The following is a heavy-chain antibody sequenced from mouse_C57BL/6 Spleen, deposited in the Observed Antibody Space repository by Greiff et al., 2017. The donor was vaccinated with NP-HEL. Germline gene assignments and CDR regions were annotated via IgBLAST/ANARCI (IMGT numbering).Heavy chain of an antibody. CDR3: ARNYEWYFDV. CDR1: GFTFSDYG. CDR2: ISSGSSTI. Sequence: EVKLMESGGGLVKPGGSLKLSCAASGFTFSDYGMHWVCQAPEKGLEWVAYISSGSSTIYYADTVKGRFTISRDNAKNTLFLQMTSLRSEDTAMYYCARNYEWYFDVWGTGTTVTVSS. D-gene: IGHD1-1*01. V-gene: IGHV5-17*01. J-gene: IGHJ1*03.